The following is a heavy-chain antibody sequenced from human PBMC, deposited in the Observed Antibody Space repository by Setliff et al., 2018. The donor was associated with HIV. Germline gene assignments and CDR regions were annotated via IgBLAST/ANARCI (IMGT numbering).Heavy chain of an antibody. CDR1: GGPISSGSYY. CDR3: AREGDWDSSGYYRYYYYMDV. V-gene: IGHV4-61*09. Sequence: PLSLTCTVPGGPISSGSYYWSWIRQPAGKGLEWIGHIYTSGSTNYNPSLKSRVTISVDTSKNQFSLKLSSVTAADTAVYYCAREGDWDSSGYYRYYYYMDVWGKGTTVTVSS. D-gene: IGHD3-22*01. CDR2: IYTSGST. J-gene: IGHJ6*03.